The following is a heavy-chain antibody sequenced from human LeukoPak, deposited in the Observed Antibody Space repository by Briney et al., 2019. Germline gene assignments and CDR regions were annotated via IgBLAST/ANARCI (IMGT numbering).Heavy chain of an antibody. J-gene: IGHJ4*02. D-gene: IGHD2-15*01. Sequence: PSETLSLTCTVSGGSISSDYWSWIRHPPGKGLEWIGYIYYSGSTNYNPSLKSRVTISVGTSKNQFSLKLSSVTAADTAVYYCARGGNYLDYWGQGTLVTVS. CDR3: ARGGNYLDY. CDR1: GGSISSDY. CDR2: IYYSGST. V-gene: IGHV4-59*08.